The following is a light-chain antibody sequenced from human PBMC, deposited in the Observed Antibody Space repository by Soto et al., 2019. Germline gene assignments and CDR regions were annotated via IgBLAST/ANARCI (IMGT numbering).Light chain of an antibody. Sequence: EIVLTQSPGTLSLSPGERATLSCRASQSVNSNYLAWYQQIPGQGPRPLMYGASNRATGIPDRFSGSGSGTDFILTISRLESEDFAAYYCQQYDSQPRTFGQGTKVEIK. J-gene: IGKJ1*01. V-gene: IGKV3-20*01. CDR3: QQYDSQPRT. CDR2: GAS. CDR1: QSVNSNY.